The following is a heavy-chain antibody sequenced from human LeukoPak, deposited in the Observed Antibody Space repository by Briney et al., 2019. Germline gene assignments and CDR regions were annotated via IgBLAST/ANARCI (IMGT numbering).Heavy chain of an antibody. CDR2: INHSGST. V-gene: IGHV4-34*01. Sequence: PSETLSLTCAVYGGSFSGYYWSWIRQPPGKGLEWIGEINHSGSTNYNPSLKSRVTISVDTSKNQFSLKLSSVTAADTAVYYCARSGITMVQGVIRHWGQGTLVTVSS. J-gene: IGHJ4*02. D-gene: IGHD3-10*01. CDR1: GGSFSGYY. CDR3: ARSGITMVQGVIRH.